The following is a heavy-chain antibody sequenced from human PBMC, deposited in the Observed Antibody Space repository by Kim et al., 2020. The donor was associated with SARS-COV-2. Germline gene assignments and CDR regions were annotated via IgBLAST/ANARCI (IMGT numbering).Heavy chain of an antibody. D-gene: IGHD3-10*01. CDR1: GFTFDDYA. Sequence: GGSLRLSCAASGFTFDDYAMHWVRQAPGKGLEWVSGISWNSGSIGYADSVKGRFTISRDNAKNSLYLQMNSLRAEDTALYYCAKGPFGGVWGQGTTVTVSS. J-gene: IGHJ6*02. V-gene: IGHV3-9*01. CDR3: AKGPFGGV. CDR2: ISWNSGSI.